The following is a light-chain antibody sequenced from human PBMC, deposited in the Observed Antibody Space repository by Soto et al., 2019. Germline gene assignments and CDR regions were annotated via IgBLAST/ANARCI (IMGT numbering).Light chain of an antibody. V-gene: IGKV3-11*01. CDR2: DAS. Sequence: EIVLTQSPATLSLSPGERATLSCRASQSVSSYLAWYQQKPGQAPRLLIYDASNRATGIPARFSGSGSGTDVTLTISSLEPEDFAVYYCQQRSNWPPFTFGGGPKVEIK. CDR1: QSVSSY. CDR3: QQRSNWPPFT. J-gene: IGKJ4*01.